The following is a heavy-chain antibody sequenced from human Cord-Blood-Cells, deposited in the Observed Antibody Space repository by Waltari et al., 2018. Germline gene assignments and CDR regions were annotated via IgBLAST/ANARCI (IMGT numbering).Heavy chain of an antibody. J-gene: IGHJ4*02. CDR3: TTRFNWGQYYFDY. CDR2: IKRKNDGRTT. D-gene: IGHD7-27*01. V-gene: IGHV3-15*01. Sequence: EVQLVESGGGLVKPGGSLRLSCAASGFTFSNAWMSWVRQAPGKGLGWVGHIKRKNDGRTTEYASPVKGRFTISREDSTNTRDLQMNSLKTEDTAVYYCTTRFNWGQYYFDYWGQGTLVTVSS. CDR1: GFTFSNAW.